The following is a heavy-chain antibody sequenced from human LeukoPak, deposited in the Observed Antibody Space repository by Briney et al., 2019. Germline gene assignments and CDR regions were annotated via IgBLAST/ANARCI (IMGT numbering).Heavy chain of an antibody. Sequence: TSETLSLTCTVSGGSISSYYWSWTRQPPGKGLEWIGYIYYSGSTNYNPSLKSRVTISVDTSKNQFSLKLSSVTAADTAVYYCARDLGGNSENWFDPWGQGTLVTVSS. V-gene: IGHV4-59*01. J-gene: IGHJ5*02. CDR1: GGSISSYY. CDR3: ARDLGGNSENWFDP. D-gene: IGHD4-23*01. CDR2: IYYSGST.